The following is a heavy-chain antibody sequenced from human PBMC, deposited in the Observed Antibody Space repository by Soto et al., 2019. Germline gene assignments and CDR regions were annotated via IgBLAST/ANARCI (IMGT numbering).Heavy chain of an antibody. J-gene: IGHJ5*02. CDR1: GDSISNSRFY. Sequence: SETLSLTCSVSGDSISNSRFYWAWIRQPPGEGLEWIGSIYHTGNAYYNPSLKSRVTISVDTSKNQFSLKLTSVTAADAALYYCARDFFDSSDYTTNWFNPWGQGTLVTVSS. V-gene: IGHV4-39*01. D-gene: IGHD3-22*01. CDR3: ARDFFDSSDYTTNWFNP. CDR2: IYHTGNA.